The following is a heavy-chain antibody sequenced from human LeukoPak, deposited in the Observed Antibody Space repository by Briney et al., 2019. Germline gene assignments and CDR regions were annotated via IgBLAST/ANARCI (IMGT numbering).Heavy chain of an antibody. J-gene: IGHJ4*02. CDR1: GFTVSSNY. CDR2: LYSGGGT. CDR3: AKDLVTGSLDY. Sequence: GGSLRLSCAASGFTVSSNYMSWVRQAPGKGLQWVSVLYSGGGTFYADSVKGRFTISRDNSKNTLYLQMNSLRAEDTAVYYCAKDLVTGSLDYWGQGTLVTVSS. D-gene: IGHD3-10*01. V-gene: IGHV3-53*01.